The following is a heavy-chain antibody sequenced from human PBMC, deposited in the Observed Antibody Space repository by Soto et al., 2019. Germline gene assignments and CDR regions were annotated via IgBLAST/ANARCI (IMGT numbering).Heavy chain of an antibody. D-gene: IGHD1-1*01. J-gene: IGHJ4*02. CDR3: ARGRYGDY. V-gene: IGHV1-18*01. CDR2: ISAHNGNT. Sequence: QVHLVQSGAEVKKPGASVKVSCKGSGYAFTTYGITWVRQAPGQGLEWMGWISAHNGNTNYAQKLQGRVTVTRDTSTSTAYMELRNLRSDDTGVYYCARGRYGDYWGQGARVTVSS. CDR1: GYAFTTYG.